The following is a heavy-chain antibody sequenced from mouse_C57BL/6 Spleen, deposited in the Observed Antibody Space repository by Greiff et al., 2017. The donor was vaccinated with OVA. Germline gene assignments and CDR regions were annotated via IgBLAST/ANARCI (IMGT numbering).Heavy chain of an antibody. J-gene: IGHJ3*01. D-gene: IGHD3-2*02. CDR2: ISSGSSTI. CDR1: GFTFSDYG. CDR3: ARTAQATGAWFAY. Sequence: DVHLVESGGGLVKPGGSLKLSCAASGFTFSDYGMHWVRQAPEKGLEWVAYISSGSSTIYYADTVKGRFTISRDNAKNTLFLQMTSLRSEDTAMYYCARTAQATGAWFAYWGQGTLVTVSA. V-gene: IGHV5-17*01.